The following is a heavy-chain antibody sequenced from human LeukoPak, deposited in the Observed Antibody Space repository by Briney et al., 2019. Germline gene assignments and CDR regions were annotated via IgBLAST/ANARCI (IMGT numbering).Heavy chain of an antibody. Sequence: GRSLRLSCAASGFTFSTYSMVWVRQAPGKGLEWVSYISSSSSTITYADSVKGRFTISRDNAKNSLYLQMNSLRAEDTAVYYCARENIAFDYWGQGTLVTVSS. V-gene: IGHV3-48*01. J-gene: IGHJ4*02. CDR1: GFTFSTYS. CDR2: ISSSSSTI. D-gene: IGHD6-13*01. CDR3: ARENIAFDY.